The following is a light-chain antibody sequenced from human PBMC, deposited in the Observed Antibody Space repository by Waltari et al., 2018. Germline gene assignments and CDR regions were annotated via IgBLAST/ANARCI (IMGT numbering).Light chain of an antibody. CDR2: EVS. CDR1: QSLLQSDGYIY. Sequence: DVVFTRSPVSPPVHLGEPASISCTSSQSLLQSDGYIYLNWFHQRPGQSPRRLFYEVSKRDFGVPDRFSAGGSGTDFTLKISRVEAEDVGIYYCMQYTHWPHTFGQGTKLEIK. V-gene: IGKV2-30*02. CDR3: MQYTHWPHT. J-gene: IGKJ2*01.